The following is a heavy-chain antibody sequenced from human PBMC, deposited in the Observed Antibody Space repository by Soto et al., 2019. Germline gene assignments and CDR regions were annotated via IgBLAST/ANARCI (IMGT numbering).Heavy chain of an antibody. CDR1: GFTFSSYG. CDR3: AKGGYYDSSGYLGWLDY. J-gene: IGHJ4*02. V-gene: IGHV3-30*18. CDR2: ISYDGSNR. D-gene: IGHD3-22*01. Sequence: QVQLVESGGGVVQPGRSLRLSCAASGFTFSSYGIHWVRQAPGKGLKWVAVISYDGSNRYYADSVKGRITISRDNSKNTLYLQMNSLRAEDTAVYYCAKGGYYDSSGYLGWLDYWGQGTLVTVSS.